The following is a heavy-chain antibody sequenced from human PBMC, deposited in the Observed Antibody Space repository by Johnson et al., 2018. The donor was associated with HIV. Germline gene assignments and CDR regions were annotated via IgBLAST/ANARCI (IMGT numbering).Heavy chain of an antibody. Sequence: MQLVESGGGLVQPGGSLRLSCAASGFIFSNYDMHWVRQAAGNRLEWVSGIGNSGDTFYAESVKGRFTISREKAKNSLYLQMNSLRAEDTALYYCARGSYDGDAFDIWGQGTKVTVSS. CDR1: GFIFSNYD. J-gene: IGHJ3*02. CDR2: IGNSGDT. D-gene: IGHD1-26*01. CDR3: ARGSYDGDAFDI. V-gene: IGHV3-13*01.